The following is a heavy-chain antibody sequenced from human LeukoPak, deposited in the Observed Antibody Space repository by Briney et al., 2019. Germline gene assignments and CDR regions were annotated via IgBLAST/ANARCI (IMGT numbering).Heavy chain of an antibody. CDR1: GVSINSHY. CDR3: AIVLQNYYHLDV. CDR2: FFESGST. V-gene: IGHV4-59*11. Sequence: SETQSLTCAVSGVSINSHYWSWTRQPPGKGLEWIGFFFESGSTNYKSSLKSRVTISVDTSRNQLSLKLSSVAAADTAVYYCAIVLQNYYHLDVWGHGTTVTVSS. D-gene: IGHD3-3*01. J-gene: IGHJ6*03.